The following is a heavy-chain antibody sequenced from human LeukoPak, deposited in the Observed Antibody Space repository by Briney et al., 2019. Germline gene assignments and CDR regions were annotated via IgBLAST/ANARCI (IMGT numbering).Heavy chain of an antibody. CDR1: GYSISSGYY. D-gene: IGHD3-22*01. J-gene: IGHJ3*02. V-gene: IGHV4-38-2*02. Sequence: SETLSLTCTVSGYSISSGYYWGWIRQPPGKGLEWIGSIYHSGSTYYNPSLKSRVTISVDTSKNQFSLKLSSVTAADTAVYYCARDYYDSSGYYPDAFDIWGQGTMVTVPS. CDR3: ARDYYDSSGYYPDAFDI. CDR2: IYHSGST.